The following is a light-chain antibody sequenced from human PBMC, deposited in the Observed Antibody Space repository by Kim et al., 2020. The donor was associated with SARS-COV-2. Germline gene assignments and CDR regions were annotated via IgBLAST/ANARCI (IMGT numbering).Light chain of an antibody. Sequence: SPGERATLSCGASQSVSGRHLAWYQQKPDQTPRILIYDASSRVTGISDRFSGSGSGTDFTLTISRLQPVDFAVYYCQQYAASPFTFGGGTKMEIK. J-gene: IGKJ4*01. CDR3: QQYAASPFT. CDR2: DAS. CDR1: QSVSGRH. V-gene: IGKV3-20*01.